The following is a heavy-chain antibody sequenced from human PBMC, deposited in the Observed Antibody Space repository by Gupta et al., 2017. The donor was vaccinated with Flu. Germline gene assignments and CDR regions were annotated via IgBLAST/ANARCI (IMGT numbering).Heavy chain of an antibody. CDR3: TTFNYGSDFFDF. J-gene: IGHJ4*02. Sequence: NNAWMSWVRQAPGKGLEWVGRIKSKSAGGATDYAAPVKGRFTVSRDDSENTLYLQMNSLKTDDTAVYYCTTFNYGSDFFDFWGQGTLVTVSS. CDR2: IKSKSAGGAT. CDR1: NNAW. V-gene: IGHV3-15*01. D-gene: IGHD3-10*01.